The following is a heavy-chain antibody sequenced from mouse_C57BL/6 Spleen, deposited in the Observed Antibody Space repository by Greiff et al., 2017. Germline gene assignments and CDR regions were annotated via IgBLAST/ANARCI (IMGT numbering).Heavy chain of an antibody. CDR1: GFTFSSYA. CDR3: TREGGLDY. CDR2: LSSGGDYI. Sequence: EVMLVESGEGLVKPGGSLKLSCAASGFTFSSYAMSWVRQTPEKRLAGVAYLSSGGDYIYYADTVKGRFTFSRDNARNTLYLQMSSLKSEDTAMYYCTREGGLDYWGQGTTLTVAS. J-gene: IGHJ2*01. V-gene: IGHV5-9-1*02.